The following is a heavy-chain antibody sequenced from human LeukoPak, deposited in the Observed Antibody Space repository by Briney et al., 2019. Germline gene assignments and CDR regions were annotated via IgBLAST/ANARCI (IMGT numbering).Heavy chain of an antibody. J-gene: IGHJ6*02. CDR1: GYTFTGYY. V-gene: IGHV1-2*02. CDR2: INPNSGGT. D-gene: IGHD6-19*01. CDR3: ARDTVSNSGWYKGYGMDV. Sequence: RASVKVSCKASGYTFTGYYMHWVRQAPGQGLEWMGWINPNSGGTNYAQKFQGRVTMTRDTSISTAYMELSRLRSDDTAVYYCARDTVSNSGWYKGYGMDVWGQGTTVTVSS.